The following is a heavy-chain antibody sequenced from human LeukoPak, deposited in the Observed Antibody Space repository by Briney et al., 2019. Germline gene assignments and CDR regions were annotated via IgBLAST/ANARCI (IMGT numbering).Heavy chain of an antibody. CDR3: ARALELSGYDRSDLFDY. Sequence: ASVKVSCKASGYTFTGYYMHWVRQAPGQGLEWMGWINPNSGGTNYAQKFQGRVTMTRDTSISTAYMELSRLRSDDTAVYYCARALELSGYDRSDLFDYWGQATLVTVSS. D-gene: IGHD5-12*01. CDR1: GYTFTGYY. CDR2: INPNSGGT. V-gene: IGHV1-2*02. J-gene: IGHJ4*02.